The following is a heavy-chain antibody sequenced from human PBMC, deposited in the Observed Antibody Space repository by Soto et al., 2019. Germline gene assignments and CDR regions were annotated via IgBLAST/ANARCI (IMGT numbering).Heavy chain of an antibody. V-gene: IGHV1-8*02. CDR3: ARGIYINYSYYLDY. Sequence: GASVKVSCKASGYTFTTYDINWVRQAPGQGLEWMGWVNPNSANTDYTEKFQGRITMTRDTSINTAYMELSSLRSEDTAVYFCARGIYINYSYYLDYWGQGTLVTVSS. CDR1: GYTFTTYD. J-gene: IGHJ4*01. D-gene: IGHD4-4*01. CDR2: VNPNSANT.